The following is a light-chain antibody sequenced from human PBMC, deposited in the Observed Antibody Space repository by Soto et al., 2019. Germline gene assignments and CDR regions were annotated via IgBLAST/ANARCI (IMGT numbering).Light chain of an antibody. CDR2: DND. Sequence: QSVLTQPPSVSAAPGQTVTISCSGSSSGIGNNYVSWYQQLPGTAPKLLIYDNDKRPSGIPDRFSGSKSGTSATLGIAGLQTEDEAGYYCGAWDSRLSAVVFGGGTQLTVL. CDR1: SSGIGNNY. CDR3: GAWDSRLSAVV. V-gene: IGLV1-51*01. J-gene: IGLJ2*01.